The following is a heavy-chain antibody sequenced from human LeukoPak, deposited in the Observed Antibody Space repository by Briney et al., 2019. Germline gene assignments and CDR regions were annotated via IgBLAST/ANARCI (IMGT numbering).Heavy chain of an antibody. D-gene: IGHD1-14*01. CDR3: AWYQIDDAFDI. V-gene: IGHV1-69*13. J-gene: IGHJ3*02. CDR1: GGTFSSYA. Sequence: ASVKVSCKASGGTFSSYAISWVRQAPGQGLEWMGGIIPIFGTANYAQKFQGRVTITADESTNTAYMELSSLRSEDTAVYYCAWYQIDDAFDIWGQGTMVTVSS. CDR2: IIPIFGTA.